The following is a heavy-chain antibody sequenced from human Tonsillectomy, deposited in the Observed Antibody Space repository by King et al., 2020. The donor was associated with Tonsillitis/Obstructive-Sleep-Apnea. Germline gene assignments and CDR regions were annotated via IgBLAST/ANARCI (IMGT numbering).Heavy chain of an antibody. D-gene: IGHD3-3*01. CDR1: GYTFTSYY. J-gene: IGHJ5*02. Sequence: VQLVESGAEVKKPGASVKVSCKAYGYTFTSYYMHWVRQAPGQGLEWMGIINPSGGSTSYAQKFQGRVTMTRDTSTSTVYMELSSLRSEDTAVYYCARGSGRFLEWLLSNWFDPWGQGTLVTVSS. CDR2: INPSGGST. CDR3: ARGSGRFLEWLLSNWFDP. V-gene: IGHV1-46*01.